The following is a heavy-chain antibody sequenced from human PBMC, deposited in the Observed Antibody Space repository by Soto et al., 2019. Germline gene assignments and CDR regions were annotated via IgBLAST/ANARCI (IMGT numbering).Heavy chain of an antibody. D-gene: IGHD2-2*01. Sequence: EVQLVETGGGLIQPGGSLRLSCAASGFTVSSNYMSWVRQAPGRGLEWASTIFSGGTTHYADSVKGRFTISRDSSKNTLYLQMNSLRAEDTAIYYCARETVPPSYHYYDCWGQGTLVTVSS. CDR1: GFTVSSNY. V-gene: IGHV3-53*02. CDR3: ARETVPPSYHYYDC. J-gene: IGHJ4*02. CDR2: IFSGGTT.